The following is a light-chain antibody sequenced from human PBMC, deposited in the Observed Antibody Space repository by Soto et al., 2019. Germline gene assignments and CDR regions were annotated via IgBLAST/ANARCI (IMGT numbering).Light chain of an antibody. CDR2: GVS. J-gene: IGKJ1*01. V-gene: IGKV3-20*01. CDR3: QQYGTSRKT. CDR1: QSVGSSY. Sequence: EIVLTQSPGTLSLSPGERATLSCRASQSVGSSYLAWYQQKPGQAPRLLIYGVSSRATGLPDRFSGSGSGTDFTLTISRLEPEDFAVYYCQQYGTSRKTFGQGTKVEIK.